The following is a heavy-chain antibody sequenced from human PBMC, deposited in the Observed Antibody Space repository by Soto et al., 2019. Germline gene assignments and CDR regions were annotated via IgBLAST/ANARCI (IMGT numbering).Heavy chain of an antibody. J-gene: IGHJ5*02. CDR3: ARDVNRWELRGFFDP. Sequence: PSETLSLTCSVSGGSIVDYYCSWIRQPPGKGLEWIGFIYYTGKTRYNPSLGSRVTISLDTSKNQFSLKLTSATAADTAFYYCARDVNRWELRGFFDPWGRGALVTVSS. D-gene: IGHD1-7*01. CDR2: IYYTGKT. V-gene: IGHV4-59*01. CDR1: GGSIVDYY.